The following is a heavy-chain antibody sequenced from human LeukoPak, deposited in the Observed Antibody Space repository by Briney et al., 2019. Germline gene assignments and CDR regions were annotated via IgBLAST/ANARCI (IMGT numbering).Heavy chain of an antibody. CDR2: IGTAADT. D-gene: IGHD6-19*01. Sequence: GGSLRLSFSASGFTVSTHGMPRVPPTTGKSLEGVSAIGTAADTYYPDSVKGRFTISRENAKNSLYLQMNSLRAGDTAVYYCARVSSGWSFAFDIWGQGTMVTVSS. J-gene: IGHJ3*02. CDR3: ARVSSGWSFAFDI. CDR1: GFTVSTHG. V-gene: IGHV3-13*01.